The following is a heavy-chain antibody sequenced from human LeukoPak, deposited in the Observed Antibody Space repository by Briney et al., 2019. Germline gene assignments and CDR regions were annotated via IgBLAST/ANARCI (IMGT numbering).Heavy chain of an antibody. Sequence: PSETLSLTCTVSGGSISSYYWSWIRQPPGKGLEWIGYIYYSGSTNYNPSLKSRVTISVDTSKNQFSLKLSSVTAADTAVYYCARAGYGEYTSDAFDIWGQGTMVTVSS. V-gene: IGHV4-59*01. CDR2: IYYSGST. J-gene: IGHJ3*02. CDR3: ARAGYGEYTSDAFDI. CDR1: GGSISSYY. D-gene: IGHD4-17*01.